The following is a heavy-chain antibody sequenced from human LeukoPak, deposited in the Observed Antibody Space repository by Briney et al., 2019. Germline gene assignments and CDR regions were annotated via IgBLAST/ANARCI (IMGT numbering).Heavy chain of an antibody. D-gene: IGHD2-15*01. J-gene: IGHJ4*02. Sequence: GRSLRLSCAASGFTFSSYGMHWVRQAPGKGLEWVAVISYDGSSQYYADSVKGRFTISRDNSKNTLYLQMNSLRADDTAVYYCARPQYCSAGSCFYYFDYWGQGTLVTVSS. CDR1: GFTFSSYG. CDR3: ARPQYCSAGSCFYYFDY. V-gene: IGHV3-30*19. CDR2: ISYDGSSQ.